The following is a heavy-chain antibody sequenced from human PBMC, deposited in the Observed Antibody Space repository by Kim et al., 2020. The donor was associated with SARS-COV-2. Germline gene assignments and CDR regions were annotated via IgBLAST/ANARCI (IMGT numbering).Heavy chain of an antibody. CDR3: ARDNWSMDY. V-gene: IGHV3-7*03. D-gene: IGHD2-2*01. J-gene: IGHJ4*02. Sequence: GTEKNYVDPVKGRFTISRDNAKNSLSLQMNSLRAADTAVYYCARDNWSMDYWGQGTLVTVSS. CDR2: GTEK.